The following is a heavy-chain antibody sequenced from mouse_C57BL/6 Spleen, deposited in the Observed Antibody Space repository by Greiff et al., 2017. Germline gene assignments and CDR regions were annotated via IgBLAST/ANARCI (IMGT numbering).Heavy chain of an antibody. D-gene: IGHD2-4*01. CDR3: TTSIYGLRRDYAMDY. Sequence: EVQLQQSGAELVRPGASVKLSCTASGFNIKDDYMHWVKQRPEQGLECIGWIDPENGDTEYASKFQGKATITADTASNTAYLQLSSLTSEDTAVDYCTTSIYGLRRDYAMDYWGQGTSVTVSS. J-gene: IGHJ4*01. V-gene: IGHV14-4*01. CDR1: GFNIKDDY. CDR2: IDPENGDT.